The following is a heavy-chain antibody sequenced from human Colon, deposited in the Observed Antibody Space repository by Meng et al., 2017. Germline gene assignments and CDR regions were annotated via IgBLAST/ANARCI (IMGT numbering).Heavy chain of an antibody. J-gene: IGHJ4*02. V-gene: IGHV4-4*02. CDR2: ISNSGKT. CDR3: ARERMRELGLFDY. D-gene: IGHD7-27*01. Sequence: LQESGPGLVQPSGTLSLACAVSGDSIGNSKWWSWLRQSPGKGLEWIGEISNSGKTVYSPSLKSRVTISLDKSSNHFSLTLSPVTAADTAIYFCARERMRELGLFDYWGQGALVTVSS. CDR1: GDSIGNSKW.